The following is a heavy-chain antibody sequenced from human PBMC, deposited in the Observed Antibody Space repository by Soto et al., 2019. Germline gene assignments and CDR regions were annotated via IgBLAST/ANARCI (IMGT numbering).Heavy chain of an antibody. V-gene: IGHV1-3*01. CDR3: ARVIAARSHFDY. Sequence: QVQLVQSGAEVKKPGASVKVSCKASGYTFTSYAMHWVRQAPGQRLEWMGWINAGNGNTKYSQKFQGRVTITRDTYASTAYRELSSLRSEDTAVYYCARVIAARSHFDYWGQGTLVTVSS. CDR2: INAGNGNT. CDR1: GYTFTSYA. J-gene: IGHJ4*02. D-gene: IGHD6-6*01.